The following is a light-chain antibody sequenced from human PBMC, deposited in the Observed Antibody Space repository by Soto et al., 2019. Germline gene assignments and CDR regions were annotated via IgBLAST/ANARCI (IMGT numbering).Light chain of an antibody. J-gene: IGKJ2*01. CDR3: QHYDSYSYN. V-gene: IGKV1-5*03. CDR2: KAS. CDR1: QSIGDS. Sequence: DIQVTQSPSILSAYVGDRVTITCRASQSIGDSLAWFQQKLGKAPKLLIYKASISESGVPSRFSGSGSGTEFTLTINSLQPDDFATYFCQHYDSYSYNFGQGTKLEIK.